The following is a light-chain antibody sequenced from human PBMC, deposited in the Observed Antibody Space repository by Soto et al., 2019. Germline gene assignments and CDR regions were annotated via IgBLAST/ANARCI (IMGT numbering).Light chain of an antibody. CDR3: SSYTSSNTYV. Sequence: QSVLTQPPSVSGSPGHSVAISCTGTSSDVGSYNRVSWYQQPPGSAPKLMIYDVSNRPSGVPDHISGSKSGNAASLTIYGLQAEDEADYYCSSYTSSNTYVFGTGTKVTVL. V-gene: IGLV2-18*02. CDR2: DVS. J-gene: IGLJ1*01. CDR1: SSDVGSYNR.